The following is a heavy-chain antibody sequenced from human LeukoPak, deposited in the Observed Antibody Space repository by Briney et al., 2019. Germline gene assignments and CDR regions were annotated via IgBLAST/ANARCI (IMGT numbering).Heavy chain of an antibody. Sequence: SETLSLTCTVSGGSISSSSYYWGWIRQPPGKGLEWIGSIYYSGSTYYNPSLKSRVTISVDTSKNQFSLKLSSVTAADTAVYYCATPGGWFGELSPFFDYWGQGTLVTVSS. J-gene: IGHJ4*02. CDR3: ATPGGWFGELSPFFDY. V-gene: IGHV4-39*07. CDR1: GGSISSSSYY. D-gene: IGHD3-10*01. CDR2: IYYSGST.